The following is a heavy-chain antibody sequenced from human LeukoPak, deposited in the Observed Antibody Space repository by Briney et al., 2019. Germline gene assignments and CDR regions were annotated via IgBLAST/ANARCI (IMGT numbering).Heavy chain of an antibody. Sequence: ASVKVSCKASGYTFTSYGISWVRQAPGQGLEWMGWISAYNGNTNYAQKLQGRVTMTTDTSTSTAYMEPRSLRSDDAAVYYCARDQGRYYDFWSPRSGWLYGMDVWGQGTTVTVSS. D-gene: IGHD3-3*01. CDR2: ISAYNGNT. CDR1: GYTFTSYG. CDR3: ARDQGRYYDFWSPRSGWLYGMDV. J-gene: IGHJ6*02. V-gene: IGHV1-18*01.